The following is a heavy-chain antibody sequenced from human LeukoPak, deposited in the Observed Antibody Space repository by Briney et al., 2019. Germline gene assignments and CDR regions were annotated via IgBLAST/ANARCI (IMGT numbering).Heavy chain of an antibody. V-gene: IGHV4-38-2*02. J-gene: IGHJ4*02. Sequence: PSETLSLTCSVSGYSISSGYYWGWIRQPPGKVLEWIGSIYHSGSTYYNPSLKSRVTISVDTSKNQFSLKLSSVTAADTAVYYCARLNRYYDFWSGFDYWGQGTLVPVSS. D-gene: IGHD3-3*01. CDR2: IYHSGST. CDR1: GYSISSGYY. CDR3: ARLNRYYDFWSGFDY.